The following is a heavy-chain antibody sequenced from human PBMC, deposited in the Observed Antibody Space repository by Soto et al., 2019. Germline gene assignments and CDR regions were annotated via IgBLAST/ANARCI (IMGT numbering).Heavy chain of an antibody. V-gene: IGHV4-31*03. CDR1: GGSISSGGYY. CDR2: TYYSENT. CDR3: ARLSSSGWPIDS. Sequence: SETLSLTCTVSGGSISSGGYYWNWIRQHPGKGLEWIGYTYYSENTYYNPSLNSRITISADTSKNQFSLKLSSVTAADTAVYYCARLSSSGWPIDSWGQGTLVNVSS. D-gene: IGHD6-19*01. J-gene: IGHJ4*02.